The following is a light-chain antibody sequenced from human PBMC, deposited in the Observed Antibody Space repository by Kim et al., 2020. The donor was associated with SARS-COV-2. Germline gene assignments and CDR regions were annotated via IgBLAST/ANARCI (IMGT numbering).Light chain of an antibody. CDR1: WSASRN. V-gene: IGKV3-11*01. CDR2: DIF. J-gene: IGKJ3*01. Sequence: GESATHSCTASWSASRNVARYQPKSEQNPGLLINDIFYNATGIPARFSGCLSGTDFTLAITILVPEEFAVYYCQHRNDWPPGIFTFGPGTKVDIK. CDR3: QHRNDWPPGIFT.